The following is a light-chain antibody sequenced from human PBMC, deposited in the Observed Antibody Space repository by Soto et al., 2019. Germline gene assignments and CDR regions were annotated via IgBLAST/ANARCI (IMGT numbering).Light chain of an antibody. CDR1: LFISIW. CDR2: AAS. V-gene: IGKV1D-12*01. J-gene: IGKJ4*01. Sequence: DIQMSQSPSSMSAAVGDRVTITCRPSLFISIWLAWYQQKPGKAPKLLIYAASSLQSGVPSRFSGSGSGTDFTLTISSLLPEDFATYYCQQANSFPFSFGGGTKVDIK. CDR3: QQANSFPFS.